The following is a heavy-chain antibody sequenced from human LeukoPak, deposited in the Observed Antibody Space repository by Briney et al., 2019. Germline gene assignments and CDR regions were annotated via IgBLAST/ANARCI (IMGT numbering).Heavy chain of an antibody. Sequence: PGGSLRLSCAAPGFTFSTYAMSWVRQAPGKGLEWVSGISGSGTSTYYADSVKGRFTISRDTSKNTLYLQMNSLRAEDTAVYYCAKGASSSPYYFDYWGQGTLVTVSS. CDR2: ISGSGTST. CDR1: GFTFSTYA. V-gene: IGHV3-23*01. CDR3: AKGASSSPYYFDY. J-gene: IGHJ4*02. D-gene: IGHD6-6*01.